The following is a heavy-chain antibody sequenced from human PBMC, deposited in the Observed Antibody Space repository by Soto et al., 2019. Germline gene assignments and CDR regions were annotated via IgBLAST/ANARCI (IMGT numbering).Heavy chain of an antibody. CDR1: GGSISSYY. Sequence: SETLSLTCTVSGGSISSYYWSWIRQPPGKGLEWIGYIYYSGSTNYNPSLKSRVTISVDTSKNQFFLKLSSVTAADTAVYYCARDGYYYDSGGRLYYFQGMDVWGQGTTVTVSS. J-gene: IGHJ6*02. D-gene: IGHD3-22*01. V-gene: IGHV4-59*01. CDR2: IYYSGST. CDR3: ARDGYYYDSGGRLYYFQGMDV.